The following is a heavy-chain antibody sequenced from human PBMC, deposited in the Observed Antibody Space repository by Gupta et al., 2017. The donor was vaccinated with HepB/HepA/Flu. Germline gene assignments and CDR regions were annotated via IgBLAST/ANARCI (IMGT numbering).Heavy chain of an antibody. V-gene: IGHV3-23*01. D-gene: IGHD3-3*02. J-gene: IGHJ4*02. Sequence: EVQMLDSGGGLVQPGGSLRLSCVASGFTFSPQAVSWVRQAPGKGLEWVSGISSSGDNTYFADSVRGRFTISRDNSKNTLHLQMNSLRAEDTAVYYCAKRVSASNSPVEYWGQGTLVTVSS. CDR2: ISSSGDNT. CDR1: GFTFSPQA. CDR3: AKRVSASNSPVEY.